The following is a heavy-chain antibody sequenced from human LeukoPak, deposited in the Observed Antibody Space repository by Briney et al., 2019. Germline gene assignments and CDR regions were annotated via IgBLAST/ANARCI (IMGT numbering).Heavy chain of an antibody. D-gene: IGHD3-16*01. Sequence: SETLSLTCAVYGGSFSGYYWSWIRQPPGKGLEWIGEINRSGSTNYNPSLKSRVTVSVDTSKNQFSLNLSSVTAADTAVYYCVRGSTLRHYQYWGQGTLVTVSS. CDR2: INRSGST. CDR3: VRGSTLRHYQY. CDR1: GGSFSGYY. V-gene: IGHV4-34*01. J-gene: IGHJ4*02.